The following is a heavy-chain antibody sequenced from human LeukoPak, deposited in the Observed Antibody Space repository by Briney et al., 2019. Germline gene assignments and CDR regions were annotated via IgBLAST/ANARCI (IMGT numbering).Heavy chain of an antibody. V-gene: IGHV4-4*07. CDR2: IYTSGST. CDR3: ARENYYGSSGYPYSDAFDI. J-gene: IGHJ3*02. D-gene: IGHD3-22*01. Sequence: SETLSLTCTVSGGSISSYYWSWIRQPAGKGLEWIGRIYTSGSTNYNPSLKSRVTISVDTSKNQFSLKLSSVTAADTAVYYCARENYYGSSGYPYSDAFDIWGQGTMVTVSS. CDR1: GGSISSYY.